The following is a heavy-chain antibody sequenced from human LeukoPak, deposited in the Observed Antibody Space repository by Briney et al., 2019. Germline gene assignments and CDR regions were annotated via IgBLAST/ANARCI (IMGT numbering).Heavy chain of an antibody. V-gene: IGHV1-46*01. Sequence: GSSVKVSCKASGGTFSSYAISWVRQAPGQGLEWMGIINPSGGSTSYAQKFQGRVTMTRDTSTSTVYMELSSLRSEDTAVYYCARDGQWLSFDPWGQGTLVTVSS. D-gene: IGHD6-19*01. CDR3: ARDGQWLSFDP. J-gene: IGHJ5*02. CDR1: GGTFSSYA. CDR2: INPSGGST.